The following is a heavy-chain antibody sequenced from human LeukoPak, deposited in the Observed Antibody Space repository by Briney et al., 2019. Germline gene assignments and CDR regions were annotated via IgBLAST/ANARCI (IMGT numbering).Heavy chain of an antibody. CDR1: GFTFSSYW. D-gene: IGHD2-21*01. V-gene: IGHV3-74*01. Sequence: GGSLRLSCAASGFTFSSYWMHWVRQAPGKGLVWVSRINSDGSSTSYADSVKGRFTISRDNAKNTLYLQMNSLSAEDTAIYYCARDGLLAYCGGDCPGTFDIWGQGTMVAVSS. CDR2: INSDGSST. J-gene: IGHJ3*02. CDR3: ARDGLLAYCGGDCPGTFDI.